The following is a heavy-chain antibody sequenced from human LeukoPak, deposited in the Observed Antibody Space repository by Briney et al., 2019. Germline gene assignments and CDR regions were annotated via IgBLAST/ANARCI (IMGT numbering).Heavy chain of an antibody. CDR1: RFTFSNYW. V-gene: IGHV3-7*01. D-gene: IGHD6-19*01. Sequence: GGSLRLSCAASRFTFSNYWMSWVRQAPGKGLEWVANIKQDGSEKYYVDSVKGRFTISRDNAKNSLYLQMNSLRAEDTAVYYCARGSGWYMYWGQGTLVTVSS. CDR2: IKQDGSEK. J-gene: IGHJ4*02. CDR3: ARGSGWYMY.